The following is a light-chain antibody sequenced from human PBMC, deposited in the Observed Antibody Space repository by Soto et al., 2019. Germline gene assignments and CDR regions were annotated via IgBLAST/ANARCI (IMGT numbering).Light chain of an antibody. CDR3: SSYAGSNNPLFV. Sequence: QSVLTQPPSASGSPGQSITISCTGTSSDVGGFNYVSWHQQHPGKAPKVIIYEVTKRPSGVPDRFSGSKSANTASLTVSGLQAEDGADYYCSSYAGSNNPLFVFGTGTKVTVL. J-gene: IGLJ1*01. CDR2: EVT. CDR1: SSDVGGFNY. V-gene: IGLV2-8*01.